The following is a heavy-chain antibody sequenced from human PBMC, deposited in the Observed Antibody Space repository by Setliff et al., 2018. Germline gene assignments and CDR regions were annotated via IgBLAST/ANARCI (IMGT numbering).Heavy chain of an antibody. CDR3: RLAHCNDTSCEEALDY. J-gene: IGHJ4*02. CDR1: GDSLSDYY. V-gene: IGHV4-34*01. Sequence: PSETLSLTCAVYGDSLSDYYWSWIRQPPGKGLEWIEEINNRGSTNYSPSLRSRVTMSVDTSKKQLSLKLSTVTAADTAVYYFRLAHCNDTSCEEALDYWSQGTLVTVSS. CDR2: INNRGST. D-gene: IGHD2-2*01.